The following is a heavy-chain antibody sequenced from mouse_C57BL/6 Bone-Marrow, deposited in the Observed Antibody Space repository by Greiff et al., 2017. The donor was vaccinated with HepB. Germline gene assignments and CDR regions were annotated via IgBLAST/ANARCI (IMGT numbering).Heavy chain of an antibody. CDR2: IYPGDGDT. D-gene: IGHD2-1*01. J-gene: IGHJ3*01. V-gene: IGHV1-82*01. CDR3: AHSIYYGNYGFAY. CDR1: GYAFSSSW. Sequence: QVQLQQSGPELVKPGASVKISCKASGYAFSSSWMNWVKQRPGKGLEWIGRIYPGDGDTNYNGKFKGKATLTADKSSSTAYMQLSSLTSEDSAVYFCAHSIYYGNYGFAYWGQGTLVTVSA.